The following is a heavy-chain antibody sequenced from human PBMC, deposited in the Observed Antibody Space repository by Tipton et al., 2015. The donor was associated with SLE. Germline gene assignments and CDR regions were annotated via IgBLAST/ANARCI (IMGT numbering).Heavy chain of an antibody. CDR1: GFTVSSNY. CDR2: IYSGGST. D-gene: IGHD1-26*01. CDR3: ARGSDSGGYQGIYSDY. J-gene: IGHJ4*02. Sequence: SLRLSCAASGFTVSSNYMSWVRQAPGKGLEWVSVIYSGGSTYYADSVKGRFTISRHNSKNTLYLQMNSLRAEDTAVYYCARGSDSGGYQGIYSDYWGQGTLVTVSS. V-gene: IGHV3-53*04.